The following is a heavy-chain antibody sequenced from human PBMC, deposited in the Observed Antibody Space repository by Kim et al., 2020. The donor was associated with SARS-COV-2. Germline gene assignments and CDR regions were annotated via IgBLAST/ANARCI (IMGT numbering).Heavy chain of an antibody. Sequence: AAPVKGRFTISRDDSKNTLYLRMNSLKTEDTAVYYCTTDRLVGAAGRVDYWGQGTLVTVSS. V-gene: IGHV3-15*01. CDR3: TTDRLVGAAGRVDY. D-gene: IGHD2-15*01. J-gene: IGHJ4*02.